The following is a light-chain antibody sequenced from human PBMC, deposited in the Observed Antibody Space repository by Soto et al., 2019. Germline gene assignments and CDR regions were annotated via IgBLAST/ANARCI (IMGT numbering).Light chain of an antibody. CDR3: SSYTSTSTPWV. Sequence: QSVLTQPASVSGSPGQSITIFCSGTSSDVGAYKFVSWYRHHPGKAPQVMIYEVSNRPSGVSNRFSGSKSGNTASLTVSGLQPEGEGDYYCSSYTSTSTPWVFGGGTKLTVL. CDR2: EVS. J-gene: IGLJ3*02. CDR1: SSDVGAYKF. V-gene: IGLV2-14*01.